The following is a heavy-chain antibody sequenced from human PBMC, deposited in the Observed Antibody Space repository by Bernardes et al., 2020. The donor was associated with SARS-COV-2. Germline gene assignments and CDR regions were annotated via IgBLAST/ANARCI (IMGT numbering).Heavy chain of an antibody. J-gene: IGHJ4*02. V-gene: IGHV3-21*01. CDR3: ARFSGRYCSGGSCTDY. Sequence: GGSLRLSCAASGFTFSSYSMNWVRQAPGKGLEWVASISSSSSYIYYADSVKGRFTISRDNAKNSLYLQMNSLGAEDAAVYYCARFSGRYCSGGSCTDYWGQGSLVTVSS. CDR2: ISSSSSYI. CDR1: GFTFSSYS. D-gene: IGHD2-15*01.